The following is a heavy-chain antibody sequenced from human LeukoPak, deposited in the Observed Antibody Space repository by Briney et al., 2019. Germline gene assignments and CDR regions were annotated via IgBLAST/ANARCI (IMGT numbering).Heavy chain of an antibody. J-gene: IGHJ4*02. Sequence: GESLKISCKGSGYRFSRYWITWVRQMPGKGLEWMGRIDPSDSYTNSSPSFQGHVTISADKSITTAYLQWDSLKASDTAMYYCARHPWGIKVADYWGQGTLVTVSS. CDR3: ARHPWGIKVADY. CDR1: GYRFSRYW. V-gene: IGHV5-10-1*01. CDR2: IDPSDSYT. D-gene: IGHD3-16*01.